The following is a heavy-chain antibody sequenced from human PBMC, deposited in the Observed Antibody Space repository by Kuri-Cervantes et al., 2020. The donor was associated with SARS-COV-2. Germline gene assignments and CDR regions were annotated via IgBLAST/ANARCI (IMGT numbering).Heavy chain of an antibody. CDR1: GGSISSSSYY. J-gene: IGHJ4*02. CDR2: IYYSGST. Sequence: SETLSLTCTVSGGSISSSSYYWGWIRQPPGKGLEWIVSIYYSGSTYYNPSLKSRVTISVDTSKNQFSLKLSSVTAADTAVYYCARLTMIVANYYFDYWGQGTLVTVSS. D-gene: IGHD3-22*01. V-gene: IGHV4-39*01. CDR3: ARLTMIVANYYFDY.